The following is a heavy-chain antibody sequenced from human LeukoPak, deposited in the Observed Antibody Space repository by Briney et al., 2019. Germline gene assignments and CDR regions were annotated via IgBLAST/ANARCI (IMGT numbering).Heavy chain of an antibody. J-gene: IGHJ4*02. V-gene: IGHV4-31*03. Sequence: TLSLTCTVSGGSISSGGYCWSWIRQHSGKGLEWIGYIYYSGSTYYNPSLKSRVTISVDTSKNQFSLKLSSVTAADTAVYYCASSTAMVLKFDYWGQGTLVTVSS. CDR3: ASSTAMVLKFDY. D-gene: IGHD5-18*01. CDR1: GGSISSGGYC. CDR2: IYYSGST.